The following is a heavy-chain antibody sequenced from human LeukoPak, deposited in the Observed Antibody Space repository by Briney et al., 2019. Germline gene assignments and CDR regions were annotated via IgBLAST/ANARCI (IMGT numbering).Heavy chain of an antibody. Sequence: GASVKVSCKASGGTFSSYAISWVRQAPGQGLEWMGGIIPIFGTANYAQKFQGRVTITADESTSTAYMELSSLRSEDTAVYYCARGPLWDTAMVQDYWGQGTLVTVSS. CDR2: IIPIFGTA. CDR3: ARGPLWDTAMVQDY. J-gene: IGHJ4*02. CDR1: GGTFSSYA. D-gene: IGHD5-18*01. V-gene: IGHV1-69*13.